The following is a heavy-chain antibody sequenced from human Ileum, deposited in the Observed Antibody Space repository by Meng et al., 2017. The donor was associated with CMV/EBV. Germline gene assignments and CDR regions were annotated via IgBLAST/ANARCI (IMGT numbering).Heavy chain of an antibody. V-gene: IGHV4-31*03. Sequence: QVQLQESALGLVKPSQTLSLTCTVSGGSISSGGFYWSWIRQHPGKGLEWIGYIYYSGSTYYNPSLRSRVAISIDTSKNQFSLKLTSVTAADTAVYFCARTNYGDYNWFDPWGQGTLVTVSS. J-gene: IGHJ5*02. CDR1: GGSISSGGFY. CDR2: IYYSGST. D-gene: IGHD4-17*01. CDR3: ARTNYGDYNWFDP.